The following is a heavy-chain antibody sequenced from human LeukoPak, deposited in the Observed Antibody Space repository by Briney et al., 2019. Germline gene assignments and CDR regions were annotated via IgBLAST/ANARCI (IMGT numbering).Heavy chain of an antibody. V-gene: IGHV3-23*01. CDR1: GFTFASYA. D-gene: IGHD4-17*01. CDR3: GRGPNGDYVGAFEF. CDR2: IRGGGSYG. Sequence: PGGSLRISCVGSGFTFASYAMTWVRLAPGKGLEWVASIRGGGSYGNYADSVRGRFTISTDNSRNTLYLQMDSLRADDTAVYYCGRGPNGDYVGAFEFWGQGTLVSVSS. J-gene: IGHJ3*01.